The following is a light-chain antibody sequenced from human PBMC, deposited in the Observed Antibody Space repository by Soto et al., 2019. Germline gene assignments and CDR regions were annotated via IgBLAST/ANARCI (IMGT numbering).Light chain of an antibody. J-gene: IGLJ2*01. CDR3: GSYTSSSLV. CDR1: SSDIGHYDY. CDR2: EVS. V-gene: IGLV2-14*01. Sequence: QSVLTQPASVSGSPGQSITISCTGTSSDIGHYDYVSWYQQHPGKAPKLMIYEVSNRPSGVSNRFSGSKSGNTASLTISGLQAEDEANYYCGSYTSSSLVFGGGTKLTVL.